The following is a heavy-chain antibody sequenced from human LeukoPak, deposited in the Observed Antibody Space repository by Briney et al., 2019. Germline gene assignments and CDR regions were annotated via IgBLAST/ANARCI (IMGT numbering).Heavy chain of an antibody. CDR2: ISSSGGTI. Sequence: PGGSLRLSCAASGFTFSTYEMNWVRQAPGKGLEWVSYISSSGGTIHYSDSVKGRFTISRDNAKNSLYLQMNSLRAEDTAVYYCVREVRRESDQFDYWGQGTLVTVSS. V-gene: IGHV3-48*03. J-gene: IGHJ4*02. CDR3: VREVRRESDQFDY. D-gene: IGHD1-1*01. CDR1: GFTFSTYE.